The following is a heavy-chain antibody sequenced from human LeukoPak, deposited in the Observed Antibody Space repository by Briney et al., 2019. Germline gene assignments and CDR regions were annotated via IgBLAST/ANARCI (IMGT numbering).Heavy chain of an antibody. J-gene: IGHJ4*02. D-gene: IGHD3-22*01. CDR1: GFTFSSYW. CDR2: IKQDGSEK. V-gene: IGHV3-7*01. Sequence: GGSLRLSCAASGFTFSSYWMSWVRQAPGKGLEWVANIKQDGSEKYYVDSVKGRFTISRDNAKNSLYLQMNSLRAEDTAVYYCAREPHFYYDSSGSEPYFDYWGQGTLVTVSS. CDR3: AREPHFYYDSSGSEPYFDY.